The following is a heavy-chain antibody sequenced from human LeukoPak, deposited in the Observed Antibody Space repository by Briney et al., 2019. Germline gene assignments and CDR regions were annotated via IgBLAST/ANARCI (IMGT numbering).Heavy chain of an antibody. CDR3: ARDIRGNSTYYYDSSGYYYGY. CDR2: INPSGGST. Sequence: GASVKVSCKASGYTFTSYYMHWVRQAPGQGLEWMGIINPSGGSTSYAQKFQGRVTMTRDTSTSTVYMELSSPRSEDTAVYYCARDIRGNSTYYYDSSGYYYGYWGQGTLVTVSS. CDR1: GYTFTSYY. J-gene: IGHJ4*02. V-gene: IGHV1-46*01. D-gene: IGHD3-22*01.